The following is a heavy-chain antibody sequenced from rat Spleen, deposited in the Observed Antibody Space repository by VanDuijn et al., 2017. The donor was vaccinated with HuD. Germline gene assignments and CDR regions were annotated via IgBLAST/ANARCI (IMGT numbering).Heavy chain of an antibody. D-gene: IGHD1-4*01. Sequence: EVQLVESGGGLVQPGRSLKLSCAASGFTFSNYDMAWVRQAPTKGLEWVASISPSGGSTYYRDSVKGRFTVSRDNAKSTLYLQMDSLRSEDTATYYWARHRWVPGYNSYWYFDFWGPGTMVTVSS. V-gene: IGHV5-25*01. CDR3: ARHRWVPGYNSYWYFDF. CDR2: ISPSGGST. CDR1: GFTFSNYD. J-gene: IGHJ1*01.